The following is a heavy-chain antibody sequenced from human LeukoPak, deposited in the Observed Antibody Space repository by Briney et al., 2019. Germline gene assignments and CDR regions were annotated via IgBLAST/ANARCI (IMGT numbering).Heavy chain of an antibody. V-gene: IGHV3-23*01. J-gene: IGHJ2*01. CDR3: AKAGEQRLALEGYFDL. CDR1: GFTFSSYA. CDR2: ISGSGGST. Sequence: GGSLRLSCAASGFTFSSYAMSWVRQAPGKGLEWVSAISGSGGSTYYADSVEGRFTISRDNSKNTLYLQMNSLRAEDTAVYYCAKAGEQRLALEGYFDLWGRGTLVTVSS. D-gene: IGHD6-25*01.